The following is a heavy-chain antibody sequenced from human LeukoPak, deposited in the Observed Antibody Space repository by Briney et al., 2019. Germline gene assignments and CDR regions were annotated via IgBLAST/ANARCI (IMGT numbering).Heavy chain of an antibody. D-gene: IGHD2-2*01. V-gene: IGHV3-74*01. CDR3: ASEGCLMCVVVPAALDY. CDR2: INSDGSST. Sequence: PGGSLRLSCAASGFTFSSYWMHWVRQAPGKGLEWVSHINSDGSSTSYGDSVKGRFTISRDNAKNTLYLQMNSLRAEDTAVYDCASEGCLMCVVVPAALDYWRQGTLVRVPS. J-gene: IGHJ4*02. CDR1: GFTFSSYW.